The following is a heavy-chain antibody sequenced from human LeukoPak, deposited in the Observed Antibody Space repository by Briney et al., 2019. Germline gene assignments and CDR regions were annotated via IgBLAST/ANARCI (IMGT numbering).Heavy chain of an antibody. Sequence: SETLSLTCTVSGGSISSGAYYWSWIRQPAGKGLEWIGRIYTSGSTNYNPSLKSRVTMSVDTSKNQFSLKLSSVTAADTAVYFCGSSHSSSWYDFWGQGTLVTVSS. CDR3: GSSHSSSWYDF. J-gene: IGHJ4*02. D-gene: IGHD6-13*01. V-gene: IGHV4-61*02. CDR1: GGSISSGAYY. CDR2: IYTSGST.